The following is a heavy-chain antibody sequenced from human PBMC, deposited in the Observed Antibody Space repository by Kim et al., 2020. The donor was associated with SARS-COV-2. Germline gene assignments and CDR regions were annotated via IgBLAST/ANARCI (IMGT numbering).Heavy chain of an antibody. V-gene: IGHV3-23*01. CDR3: AKGDQTVLYYDRVYDS. CDR2: LSGSGANT. Sequence: GWSLRLSCAASGFPFSSYALSWVRQAPGKGLEWVSGLSGSGANTYYADSVEGRFTISRDNSKSMLYLWMTSLKVEDMAVYYCAKGDQTVLYYDRVYDSWG. CDR1: GFPFSSYA. D-gene: IGHD3-22*01. J-gene: IGHJ5*01.